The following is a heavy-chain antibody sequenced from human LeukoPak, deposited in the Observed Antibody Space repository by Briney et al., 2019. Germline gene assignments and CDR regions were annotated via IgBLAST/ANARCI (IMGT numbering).Heavy chain of an antibody. CDR1: GDSISSNDYY. CDR3: ARDLSGASGYCSGGSCGRYYYYMDV. CDR2: IYTSGST. V-gene: IGHV4-61*02. J-gene: IGHJ6*03. Sequence: SETLSLTCTVSGDSISSNDYYWSWIRQPAGKGLEWIGRIYTSGSTNYNPSLKSRVTISVDTSKNQFSLKLSPVPAADTAVYYCARDLSGASGYCSGGSCGRYYYYMDVWGKGTTVTISS. D-gene: IGHD2-15*01.